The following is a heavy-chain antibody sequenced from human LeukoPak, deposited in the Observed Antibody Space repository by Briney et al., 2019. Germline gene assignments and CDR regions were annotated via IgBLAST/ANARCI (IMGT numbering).Heavy chain of an antibody. V-gene: IGHV3-23*01. D-gene: IGHD4-23*01. CDR3: AKSRHEGGNSHYSTDY. J-gene: IGHJ4*02. CDR2: ISGRGVST. Sequence: PGGSLRLSCAASGFTFSSYAMNWVRQAPGKGLEWVSVISGRGVSTYYADSVKGRFTISRDNSKNTLYLQMNSLRAEDTAVYYCAKSRHEGGNSHYSTDYWGQGTLVTVSS. CDR1: GFTFSSYA.